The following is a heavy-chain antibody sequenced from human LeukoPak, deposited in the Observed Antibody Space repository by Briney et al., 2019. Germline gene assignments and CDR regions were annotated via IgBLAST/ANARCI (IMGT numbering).Heavy chain of an antibody. CDR1: GFTFSTYA. CDR2: ISGSGGRT. D-gene: IGHD4-17*01. Sequence: PGGSLSLSCAASGFTFSTYAMTWARQAPGEGLEWVSYISGSGGRTHYADPVKGRFIISRDTSKNTVYLLMNSLRAEDTAVYYCAKCALGDYVGPHDYWGQGTLVTVSS. CDR3: AKCALGDYVGPHDY. J-gene: IGHJ4*02. V-gene: IGHV3-23*01.